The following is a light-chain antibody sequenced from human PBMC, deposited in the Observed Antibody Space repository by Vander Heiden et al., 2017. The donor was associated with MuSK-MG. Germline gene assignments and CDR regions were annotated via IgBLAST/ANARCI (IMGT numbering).Light chain of an antibody. V-gene: IGLV2-14*01. J-gene: IGLJ1*01. CDR3: TSYTSSSALFV. CDR1: SSDVGGYNY. Sequence: QSALTQPASVSVSPGQSITISCTGTSSDVGGYNYVCWYQQHPATAPKLMIYDVSSRRSGVSNRFSGSKSGNTASLTISGLQAEEEADYYCTSYTSSSALFVFGTGTKVTVL. CDR2: DVS.